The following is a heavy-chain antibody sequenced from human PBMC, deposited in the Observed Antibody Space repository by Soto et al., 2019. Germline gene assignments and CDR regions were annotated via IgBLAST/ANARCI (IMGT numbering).Heavy chain of an antibody. Sequence: PLETLSLTCTVSGGSISTGGYYWSWVRQRPGQGLEWIGYIYYTGSTFYNPSVGSRVSISIAPSKMQFSLTLSSVTAADTAVYYCARALSGSYGLDFWGQGALVTVSS. CDR2: IYYTGST. CDR1: GGSISTGGYY. CDR3: ARALSGSYGLDF. D-gene: IGHD1-26*01. J-gene: IGHJ4*02. V-gene: IGHV4-31*03.